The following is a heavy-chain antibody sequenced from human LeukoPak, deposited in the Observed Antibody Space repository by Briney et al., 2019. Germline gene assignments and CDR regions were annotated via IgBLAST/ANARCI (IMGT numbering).Heavy chain of an antibody. D-gene: IGHD6-6*01. Sequence: SETQSLTCTVSGGSISRNNYYWDWIRQPPGKGLEYIGSIYYSGSTYYTPSLKSRVTISVDTSKNQFSLKLSSVTATDTAVYYCARHRGSSSNFDYWGQGTLVTVSS. CDR3: ARHRGSSSNFDY. V-gene: IGHV4-39*01. J-gene: IGHJ4*02. CDR1: GGSISRNNYY. CDR2: IYYSGST.